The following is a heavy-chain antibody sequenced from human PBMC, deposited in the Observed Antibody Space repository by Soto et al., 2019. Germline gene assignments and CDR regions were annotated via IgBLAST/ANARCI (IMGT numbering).Heavy chain of an antibody. V-gene: IGHV1-18*01. J-gene: IGHJ4*02. CDR3: SRYPVAGTYFDY. CDR1: GYNFTSYG. CDR2: INAYNGNT. Sequence: QVQLVQSGAEVKKPGASVKVSCKASGYNFTSYGIRWVRQAPGQGLEWMGWINAYNGNTNYAQKLQGRVTMTTDTSTSTAYMALRSLRSDDTSVYYCSRYPVAGTYFDYWGQGALVTVSS. D-gene: IGHD6-19*01.